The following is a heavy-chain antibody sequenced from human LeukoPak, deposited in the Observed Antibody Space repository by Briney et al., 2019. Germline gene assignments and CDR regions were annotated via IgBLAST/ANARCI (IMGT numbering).Heavy chain of an antibody. CDR1: GFTFSTYG. CDR2: ISNSGGIT. D-gene: IGHD6-25*01. Sequence: PGGSLRLSCATSGFTFSTYGMSWARQAPGKGVEWVSVISNSGGITYYADSVKGRFTISRDNSKNMLYLQMNSLTVEDTAVYYCAKSGQLDYWGQGTLVTVSS. V-gene: IGHV3-23*01. J-gene: IGHJ4*02. CDR3: AKSGQLDY.